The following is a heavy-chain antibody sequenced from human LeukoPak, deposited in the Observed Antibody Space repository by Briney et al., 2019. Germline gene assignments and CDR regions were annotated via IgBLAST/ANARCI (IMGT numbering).Heavy chain of an antibody. V-gene: IGHV3-48*01. CDR2: ISSSSFTI. D-gene: IGHD3-10*01. Sequence: PGGSLRLPCAASGFIFSSYTINWVRQAPGKGLEWVSSISSSSFTIHYADSVKGRFTISRDNAKNLVYLQMNSLRAEDTAVYYCALAYYYGSGTDHWGQGTLVTVSA. J-gene: IGHJ4*02. CDR1: GFIFSSYT. CDR3: ALAYYYGSGTDH.